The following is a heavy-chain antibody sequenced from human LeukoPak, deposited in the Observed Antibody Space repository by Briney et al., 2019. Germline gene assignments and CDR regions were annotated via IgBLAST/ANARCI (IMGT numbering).Heavy chain of an antibody. CDR3: ARGRRDGYNLEYFDK. Sequence: PSETLSLTCAVSGGSITSSSYYWGWIRQPPGKGLQWIGSFYYSGSTYYNPSLKSRVTIYVDTSKNQFSLKLSSVTAADTAVYYCARGRRDGYNLEYFDKWGQGTLVTVSS. CDR2: FYYSGST. J-gene: IGHJ4*02. CDR1: GGSITSSSYY. D-gene: IGHD5-24*01. V-gene: IGHV4-39*01.